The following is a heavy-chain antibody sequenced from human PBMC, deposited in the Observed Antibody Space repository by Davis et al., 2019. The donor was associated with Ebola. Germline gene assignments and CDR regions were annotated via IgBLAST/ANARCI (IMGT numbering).Heavy chain of an antibody. CDR3: ARFTVTTPLCGMDV. V-gene: IGHV4-34*01. J-gene: IGHJ6*02. D-gene: IGHD4-17*01. CDR1: GGSFSGYY. CDR2: INHSGST. Sequence: MPSETLSLTCAVYGGSFSGYYWSWIRQPPGKGLEWIGEINHSGSTNYNPSLKSRVTISVDTSKNQFSLKLSSVTAADTAVYYCARFTVTTPLCGMDVWGQGTTVTVSS.